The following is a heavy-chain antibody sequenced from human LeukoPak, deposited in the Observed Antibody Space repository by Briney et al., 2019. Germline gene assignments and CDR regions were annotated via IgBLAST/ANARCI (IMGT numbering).Heavy chain of an antibody. CDR2: INHSGST. D-gene: IGHD3-10*01. CDR3: AGGATPGVF. Sequence: PSETLSLTCGVYGGSFSGYYWTWIRQPPGKGLEWIGEINHSGSTNYIPSLKSRVTVSLGTSKNQFSLKLTSVTAADTAVYYCAGGATPGVFWGQGTLVTVSS. J-gene: IGHJ4*02. CDR1: GGSFSGYY. V-gene: IGHV4-34*01.